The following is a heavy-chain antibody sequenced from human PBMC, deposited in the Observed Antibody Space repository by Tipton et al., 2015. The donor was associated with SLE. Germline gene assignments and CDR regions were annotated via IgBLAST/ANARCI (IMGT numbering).Heavy chain of an antibody. CDR1: GGSFSGYY. Sequence: TLSLTCAVYGGSFSGYYWSWIRQPPGKGLEWIGEINHSGSTNYNPSLKSRVTISVDTSKNQFSLKLSSVTAADTAVYYCARGLVGGGGFAYWGQGTLVTVSS. J-gene: IGHJ4*02. D-gene: IGHD3-16*01. CDR2: INHSGST. CDR3: ARGLVGGGGFAY. V-gene: IGHV4-34*01.